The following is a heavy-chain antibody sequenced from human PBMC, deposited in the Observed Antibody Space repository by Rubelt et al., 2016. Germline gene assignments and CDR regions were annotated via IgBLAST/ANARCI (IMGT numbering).Heavy chain of an antibody. CDR1: GGSFSGYY. CDR2: IYYSGST. V-gene: IGHV4-34*11. J-gene: IGHJ4*02. D-gene: IGHD6-13*01. CDR3: ARYSSSWGNVFDY. Sequence: QVQLQQWGAGLLKPSETLSLTCAVYGGSFSGYYRSWIRQPPGKGLEWIGYIYYSGSTNYNPPLKSRATISVETSKNQFYLKLSSVTAADTAVYYCARYSSSWGNVFDYWGQGTLVTVSS.